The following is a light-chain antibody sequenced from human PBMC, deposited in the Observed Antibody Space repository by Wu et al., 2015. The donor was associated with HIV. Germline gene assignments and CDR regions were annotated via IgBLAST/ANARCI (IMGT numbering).Light chain of an antibody. J-gene: IGKJ5*01. CDR2: EAS. CDR1: HSITKS. V-gene: IGKV3-11*01. Sequence: EIVMTQSPATLSLSPGERATLSCRASHSITKSLAWYQQKPGQAPRLLIYEASTRATDIPARFTGSGSGADFTLTISSLEPEDFAVYYCQQTTNWPLTFGQGTRLVIK. CDR3: QQTTNWPLT.